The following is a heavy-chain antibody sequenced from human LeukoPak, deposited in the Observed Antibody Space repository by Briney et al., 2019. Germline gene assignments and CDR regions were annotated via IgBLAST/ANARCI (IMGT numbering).Heavy chain of an antibody. CDR2: IYYSGST. V-gene: IGHV4-59*01. CDR3: ARGMQRGDIVVVPAAMGFGAFDI. J-gene: IGHJ3*02. Sequence: SETLSLTCTVSGGSISSYYWSLIRQPPGKGLEWIGYIYYSGSTNYNPSLKSRVTISVDTSKNQFSLKLSSVTAADTAVYYCARGMQRGDIVVVPAAMGFGAFDIWGQGTMVTVSS. CDR1: GGSISSYY. D-gene: IGHD2-2*01.